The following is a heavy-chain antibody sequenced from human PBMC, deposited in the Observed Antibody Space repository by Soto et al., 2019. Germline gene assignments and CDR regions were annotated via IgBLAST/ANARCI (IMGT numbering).Heavy chain of an antibody. J-gene: IGHJ6*02. D-gene: IGHD6-6*01. V-gene: IGHV3-53*01. Sequence: HPGGSLRLSCAAAGFTVSSNYMSWVRQAPGKGLEWVSVIYSGGSTYYADSVKGRFTISRDNSKNTLYLQMNSLRAEDTAVYYCASSSIAARRDYYYGMDVWGQGTTVTVSS. CDR3: ASSSIAARRDYYYGMDV. CDR2: IYSGGST. CDR1: GFTVSSNY.